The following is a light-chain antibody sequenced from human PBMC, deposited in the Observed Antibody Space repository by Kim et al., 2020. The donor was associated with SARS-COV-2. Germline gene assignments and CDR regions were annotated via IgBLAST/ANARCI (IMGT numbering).Light chain of an antibody. Sequence: QLVLTQPPSVSGAPGQRVTFSCTGSSSNIGANFDVHWYQHLPGTAPKLLIYGNTNRPSGVPDRFSGSKSGTSASLAIIGLQAEDEADYYCQSYDNSLNSYVFGTGTKVTVL. CDR1: SSNIGANFD. J-gene: IGLJ1*01. CDR3: QSYDNSLNSYV. CDR2: GNT. V-gene: IGLV1-40*01.